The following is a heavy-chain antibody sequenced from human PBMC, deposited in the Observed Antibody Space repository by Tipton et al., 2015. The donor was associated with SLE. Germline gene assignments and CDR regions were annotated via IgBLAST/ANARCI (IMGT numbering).Heavy chain of an antibody. V-gene: IGHV1-18*01. CDR2: ISAYNGNT. Sequence: QSGPEVKKPGASVKVSCKASGYTFTSYGISWVRQAPGQGLEWMGWISAYNGNTNYAQKLKGRVTMTTDTSTSTAYMELRRLRSDDTAVYYCARQELNQLELKGYYYYMDVWGKGTTVTVSS. D-gene: IGHD1-7*01. CDR1: GYTFTSYG. J-gene: IGHJ6*03. CDR3: ARQELNQLELKGYYYYMDV.